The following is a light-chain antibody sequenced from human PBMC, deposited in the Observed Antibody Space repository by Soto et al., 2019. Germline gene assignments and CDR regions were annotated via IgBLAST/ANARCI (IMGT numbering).Light chain of an antibody. V-gene: IGKV3-20*01. J-gene: IGKJ3*01. CDR1: QSVSSKY. CDR3: QQYGSSLFT. CDR2: GTS. Sequence: EIVLTQSPGTLSLSPGERATLSCRASQSVSSKYLAWYQQKPGQAPRVLIYGTSIRASGVPERFSGGGSGTDFTLTITRLEPEDFAVYYCQQYGSSLFTFGPATKVDFK.